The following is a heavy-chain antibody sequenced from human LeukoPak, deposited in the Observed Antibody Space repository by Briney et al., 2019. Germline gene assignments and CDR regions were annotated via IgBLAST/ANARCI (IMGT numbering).Heavy chain of an antibody. J-gene: IGHJ4*02. CDR1: GYTFTGYY. CDR3: ARDRPGGSYYTC. Sequence: ASVTVSCKASGYTFTGYYMHWVRQAPGQGLEWMGWINPNSGGTNYAQKFQGRVTMTRDTSISTAYMELSRLRSDDTAVYYCARDRPGGSYYTCWGQGTLVTVSS. V-gene: IGHV1-2*02. D-gene: IGHD1-26*01. CDR2: INPNSGGT.